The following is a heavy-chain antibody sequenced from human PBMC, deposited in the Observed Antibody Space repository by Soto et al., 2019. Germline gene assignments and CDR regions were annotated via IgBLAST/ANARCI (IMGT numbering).Heavy chain of an antibody. CDR3: AKVGGSYSYYYYYGMDV. Sequence: HPGGSLRLSCAASGVTFSSYAMSWVRQAPGKGLEWVSAISGSGGSTYYADSVEGRFTISRDNSKNTLYLQMNSLRAEDTAVYYCAKVGGSYSYYYYYGMDVWGQGTTVTVSS. V-gene: IGHV3-23*01. D-gene: IGHD1-26*01. CDR2: ISGSGGST. CDR1: GVTFSSYA. J-gene: IGHJ6*02.